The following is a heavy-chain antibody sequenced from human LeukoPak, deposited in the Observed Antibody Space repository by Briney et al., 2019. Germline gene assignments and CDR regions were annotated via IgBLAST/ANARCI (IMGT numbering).Heavy chain of an antibody. Sequence: GGSLRLSCAASGFTFSSSDMHWVRQAPGKGLEWVSAIGTAGDTYYPGSVKGRFTISRENAKNSLYLQMNSLRAEDTAVYYCARVDSYGYGYWGQGTLVTVSS. D-gene: IGHD5-18*01. V-gene: IGHV3-13*01. CDR1: GFTFSSSD. CDR2: IGTAGDT. J-gene: IGHJ4*02. CDR3: ARVDSYGYGY.